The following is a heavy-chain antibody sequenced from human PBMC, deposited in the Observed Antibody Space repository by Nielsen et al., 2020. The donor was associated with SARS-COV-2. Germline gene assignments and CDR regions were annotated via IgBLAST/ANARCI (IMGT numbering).Heavy chain of an antibody. CDR3: ARRRSGYCSGGSCSVMDV. CDR2: INHSGST. CDR1: GGSFSGYD. J-gene: IGHJ6*02. Sequence: SETLSLTCAVYGGSFSGYDWSWIRQAPGKGLEWIGEINHSGSTKYNPSLKSRVTISVDKSKNQFSLKLSSVTAADTAVYYCARRRSGYCSGGSCSVMDVWGQGTTVTVSS. D-gene: IGHD2-15*01. V-gene: IGHV4-34*01.